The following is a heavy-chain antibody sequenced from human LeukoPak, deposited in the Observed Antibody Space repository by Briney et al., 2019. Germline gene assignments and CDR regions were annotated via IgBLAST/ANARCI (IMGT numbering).Heavy chain of an antibody. CDR2: ISSSGST. V-gene: IGHV4-61*02. D-gene: IGHD3-10*01. CDR1: GDSISSGDYY. J-gene: IGHJ5*02. CDR3: ARAGGDSPRVWFGNSNWFDP. Sequence: MASETLSLTCTVSGDSISSGDYYWSWIRQPAGKGLEWIGRISSSGSTNYNPSLKSRVTISVDTSKNQFSLKLSSVTAADTAVYYCARAGGDSPRVWFGNSNWFDPWGQGTLVTVSS.